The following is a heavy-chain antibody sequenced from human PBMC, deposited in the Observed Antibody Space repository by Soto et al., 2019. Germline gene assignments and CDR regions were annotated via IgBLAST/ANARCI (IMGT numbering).Heavy chain of an antibody. Sequence: QVHLVESGGDVVQPGRSLRISCVASGFTFSDYAMHWVRQAPGKGLEWVALTWSDGTKQYYVDSVKGRFTISRDNSKNTLYLQMNTLRSEDTAVYYCARDRLVTMIPTRVIEYWGQGTPVTVSS. CDR1: GFTFSDYA. V-gene: IGHV3-33*01. J-gene: IGHJ4*02. D-gene: IGHD2-15*01. CDR2: TWSDGTKQ. CDR3: ARDRLVTMIPTRVIEY.